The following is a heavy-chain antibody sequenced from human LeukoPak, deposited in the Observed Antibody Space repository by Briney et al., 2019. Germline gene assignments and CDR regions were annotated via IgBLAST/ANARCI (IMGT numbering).Heavy chain of an antibody. CDR1: GFTFSSYW. CDR2: VSGSGGST. Sequence: GGSLRLSCAASGFTFSSYWMSWVRQAPGKGLEWVSGVSGSGGSTYYADSVQGRFTISRDKSKNTLYLQMNSLRVEDTALYYCAKANYYDNSGYYYFDYWGQGTLVTVSS. V-gene: IGHV3-23*01. J-gene: IGHJ4*02. CDR3: AKANYYDNSGYYYFDY. D-gene: IGHD3-22*01.